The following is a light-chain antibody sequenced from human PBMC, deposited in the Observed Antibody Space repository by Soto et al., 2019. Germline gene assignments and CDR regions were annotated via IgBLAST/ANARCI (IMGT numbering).Light chain of an antibody. CDR1: QSVSSSY. CDR3: QQYGSSPRT. CDR2: GAS. Sequence: DIVLTQSPGTLSLSPGERATLSCRASQSVSSSYLAWYQQKPGQAPRLLIYGASSRATGIPDRFSGSGSGTDFTRTISRLEPEYFAVYYCQQYGSSPRTFGQGTKVEIK. V-gene: IGKV3-20*01. J-gene: IGKJ1*01.